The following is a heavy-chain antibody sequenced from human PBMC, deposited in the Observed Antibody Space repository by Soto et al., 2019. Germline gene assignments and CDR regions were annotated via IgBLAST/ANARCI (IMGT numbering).Heavy chain of an antibody. J-gene: IGHJ3*02. CDR3: AKTGTGVPYAFDI. D-gene: IGHD7-27*01. Sequence: GGSLRLSCAASGFTFSSYAMSWVRQAPGKGLEWVSAISGSGGSTYYTDSVKGRFTISRDNSKNTLYLQMNSLRAEDTAVYYCAKTGTGVPYAFDIWGQGTMVTVSS. CDR2: ISGSGGST. CDR1: GFTFSSYA. V-gene: IGHV3-23*01.